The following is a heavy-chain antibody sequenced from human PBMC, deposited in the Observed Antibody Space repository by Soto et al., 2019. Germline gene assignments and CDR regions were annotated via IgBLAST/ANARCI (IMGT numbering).Heavy chain of an antibody. CDR1: GFSVSSNY. V-gene: IGHV3-53*01. D-gene: IGHD1-20*01. CDR3: ARLYNWNPPAGMDV. J-gene: IGHJ6*02. Sequence: EVQLVESGGGLIQPGGSLRLSCAASGFSVSSNYMSWVRQAPGKGLEWVSVIYNGGKTFYADSVKGRFTISRDNSKNTLYLEMNILRAEDTAVYYGARLYNWNPPAGMDVWGQGTTVIVSS. CDR2: IYNGGKT.